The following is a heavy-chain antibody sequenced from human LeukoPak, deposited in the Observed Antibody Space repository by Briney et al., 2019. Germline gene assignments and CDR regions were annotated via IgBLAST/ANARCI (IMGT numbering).Heavy chain of an antibody. Sequence: SVKVSCKASGGTFSSYAISWVRQAPGQGLEWMGGIIPIFGTANYAQKFRGRVTITADKSTSTAYMELSSLRSEDTAVYYCARASDYYDSRFDPWGQGTLVTVSS. V-gene: IGHV1-69*06. J-gene: IGHJ5*02. D-gene: IGHD3-22*01. CDR2: IIPIFGTA. CDR3: ARASDYYDSRFDP. CDR1: GGTFSSYA.